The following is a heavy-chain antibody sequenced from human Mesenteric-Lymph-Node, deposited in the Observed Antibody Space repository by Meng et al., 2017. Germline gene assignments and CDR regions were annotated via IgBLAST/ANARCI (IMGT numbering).Heavy chain of an antibody. D-gene: IGHD6-13*01. CDR3: AKDKAAAGAFDP. CDR1: GFTLSSYW. V-gene: IGHV3-23*04. CDR2: ISGSGGST. J-gene: IGHJ5*02. Sequence: EVQLVESGGGLVQPGGSLRLSCAASGFTLSSYWMHWVRQAPGEGLVWVSAISGSGGSTYYADSVKGRFTISRDNSKSTLYLQMNSLRAEDTAVYYCAKDKAAAGAFDPWGQGTLVTVSS.